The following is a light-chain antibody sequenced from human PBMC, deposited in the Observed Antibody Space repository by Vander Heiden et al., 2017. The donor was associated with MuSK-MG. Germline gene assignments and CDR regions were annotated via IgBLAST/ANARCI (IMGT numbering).Light chain of an antibody. CDR3: QQSDSTPWT. J-gene: IGKJ1*01. Sequence: DIQLTPSPSSVSASVGDRVTITCRASQSISSYLNWYQQKPGKAPKLLIYAASSLQSGVPSRFSGSGSGTDFTLTISSLQPEDFATYYCQQSDSTPWTFGQGTKVENK. V-gene: IGKV1-39*01. CDR2: AAS. CDR1: QSISSY.